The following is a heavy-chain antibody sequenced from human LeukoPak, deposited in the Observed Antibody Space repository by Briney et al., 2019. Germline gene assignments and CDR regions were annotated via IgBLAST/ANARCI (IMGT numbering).Heavy chain of an antibody. D-gene: IGHD6-19*01. CDR3: ARDERGSGFIYFDY. Sequence: GGSLRLSCVASGFTFSSYAMSWVRQAPGKGLEWVSSISNSGGRTFYTDSVKGRFTISRDNSKNTLYLQMNSLRAEDTAVYYCARDERGSGFIYFDYWGQGTLVTVSS. CDR2: ISNSGGRT. CDR1: GFTFSSYA. V-gene: IGHV3-23*01. J-gene: IGHJ4*02.